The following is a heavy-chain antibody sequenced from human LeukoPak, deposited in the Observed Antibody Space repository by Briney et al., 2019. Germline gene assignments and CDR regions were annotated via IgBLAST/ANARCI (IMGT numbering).Heavy chain of an antibody. D-gene: IGHD6-13*01. J-gene: IGHJ4*02. CDR2: IYSGGTT. CDR3: AREAPVDSSSWYREGYFDY. CDR1: GFTFSNYG. Sequence: PGGSLRLSCAASGFTFSNYGMNWVRQAPGKGLEWVSVIYSGGTTYYADSVKGRFTISRDNSKNTLYLQMNSLRAEDTAVYYCAREAPVDSSSWYREGYFDYWGQGTLVTVSS. V-gene: IGHV3-66*01.